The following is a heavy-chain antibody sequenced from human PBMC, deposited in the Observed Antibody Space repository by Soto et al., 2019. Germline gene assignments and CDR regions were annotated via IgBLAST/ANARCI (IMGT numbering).Heavy chain of an antibody. CDR3: AREPILGYCSSTSCHGAFDL. D-gene: IGHD2-2*01. CDR2: INWNGGST. V-gene: IGHV3-20*01. Sequence: EVQLVESGGGVVRPGGSLRLSCAASGFTFDDYGMSWVRQAPGKGLEWVSGINWNGGSTGYADSVKGRFTIARDNAKNSLYLQMTSLRAEDTALYHCAREPILGYCSSTSCHGAFDLWGQGTMVTVSS. J-gene: IGHJ3*01. CDR1: GFTFDDYG.